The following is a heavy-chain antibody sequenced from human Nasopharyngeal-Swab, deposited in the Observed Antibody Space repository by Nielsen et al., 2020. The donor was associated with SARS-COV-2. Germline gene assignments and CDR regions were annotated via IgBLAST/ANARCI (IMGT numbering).Heavy chain of an antibody. CDR2: ISGSGGST. J-gene: IGHJ4*02. D-gene: IGHD3-9*01. CDR1: GFTFSSYA. V-gene: IGHV3-23*01. CDR3: AKDLLAYDILTGYSS. Sequence: GGSLRLSCAASGFTFSSYAMSWVRQASGKGLEWVSAISGSGGSTYYADSVKGRFTISRDNSKNTLYLQMNSLRAEDTAVYYCAKDLLAYDILTGYSSWGQGTLVTVSS.